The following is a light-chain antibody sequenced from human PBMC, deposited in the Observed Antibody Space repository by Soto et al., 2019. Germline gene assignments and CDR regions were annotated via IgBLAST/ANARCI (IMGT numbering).Light chain of an antibody. J-gene: IGKJ1*01. CDR2: AAS. V-gene: IGKV1-39*01. CDR1: QRISSN. Sequence: DIQMSQSPSYLSASIGDRVTLTCRASQRISSNLNWYKQRPGQAPKLLIYAASGWHSGIPSRFSGSGSGTDFTLTISSLQPEDFATYYCQQSYVTPWTFGQGTKVDIK. CDR3: QQSYVTPWT.